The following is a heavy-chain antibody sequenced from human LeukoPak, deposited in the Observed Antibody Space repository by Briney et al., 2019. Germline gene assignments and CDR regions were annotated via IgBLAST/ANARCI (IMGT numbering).Heavy chain of an antibody. V-gene: IGHV4-34*01. CDR3: ATSGVRGVIIPSFDY. D-gene: IGHD3-10*01. Sequence: SETLSLTCAVYGGSFSGYYWSWIREPPGKGLGWSGEINHSGSTNYNPSLKSRVTISVDTSKNQFSLKLSSVTAADTAVYHCATSGVRGVIIPSFDYWGQGTLVTVSS. CDR2: INHSGST. CDR1: GGSFSGYY. J-gene: IGHJ4*02.